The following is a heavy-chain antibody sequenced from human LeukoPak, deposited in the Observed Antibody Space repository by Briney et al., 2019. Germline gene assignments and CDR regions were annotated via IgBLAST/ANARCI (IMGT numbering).Heavy chain of an antibody. J-gene: IGHJ3*02. D-gene: IGHD3-9*01. CDR2: MNPNSGNT. CDR1: GYTFTSYD. CDR3: ARLYYDILTGYSVDAFDI. Sequence: GASVKVSCKASGYTFTSYDINWVRQATGQGLEWMGWMNPNSGNTGYAQKFQGRVTMTRNTSISTAYMELSSLRSEDTAAYYCARLYYDILTGYSVDAFDIWGQGTMVTVSS. V-gene: IGHV1-8*01.